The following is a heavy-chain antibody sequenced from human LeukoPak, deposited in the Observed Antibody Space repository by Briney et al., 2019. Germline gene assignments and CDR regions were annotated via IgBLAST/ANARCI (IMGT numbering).Heavy chain of an antibody. CDR2: INPDGTST. Sequence: GGSLRLSCAASGFTFSSNWMHWVRQDPEKGLVWVSYINPDGTSTKYADSVQGRFTISRDNAKNTLYLQMNSLRVDDTAVYYCAKDLHFGSADYWGQGTLVTVSS. J-gene: IGHJ4*02. CDR1: GFTFSSNW. CDR3: AKDLHFGSADY. V-gene: IGHV3-74*03. D-gene: IGHD3-10*01.